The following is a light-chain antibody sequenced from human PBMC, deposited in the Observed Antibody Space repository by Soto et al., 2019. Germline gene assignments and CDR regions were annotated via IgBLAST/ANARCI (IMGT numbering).Light chain of an antibody. Sequence: DIQMTQSPSTLSASVGDRATITCRASQSISSWLAWYQQKPGKAPKLLIYKASSLESGVPSRFSGSGSGTEFTLTISSLQPDDFATYYCQQYNSYSQTFGQGTKLEIK. J-gene: IGKJ2*01. CDR1: QSISSW. CDR3: QQYNSYSQT. CDR2: KAS. V-gene: IGKV1-5*03.